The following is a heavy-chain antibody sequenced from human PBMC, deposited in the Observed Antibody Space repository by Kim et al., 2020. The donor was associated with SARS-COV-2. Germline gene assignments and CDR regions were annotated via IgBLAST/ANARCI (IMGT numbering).Heavy chain of an antibody. CDR2: INHSGST. J-gene: IGHJ4*02. CDR1: GGSFSGYY. Sequence: SETLSLTCAVYGGSFSGYYWSWIRQPPGKGLEWIGEINHSGSTNYNPSLKSRVTISVDTSKNQFSLKLSSVTAADTAVYYCARGSGYYFLWGQGTLVTVSS. D-gene: IGHD3-22*01. V-gene: IGHV4-34*01. CDR3: ARGSGYYFL.